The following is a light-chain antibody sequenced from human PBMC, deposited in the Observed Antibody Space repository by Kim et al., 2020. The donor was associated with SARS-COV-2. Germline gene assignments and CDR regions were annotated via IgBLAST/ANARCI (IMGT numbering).Light chain of an antibody. V-gene: IGLV2-8*01. Sequence: QSVTISCTGTSSDVGNYNYVPWYQQHPGKAPKVVIYEVNKRPSGVPDRFSGAKSGNTASLTVSGLQAEDEADYYCSSYAGTDSPYVFGTGTKVTVL. CDR1: SSDVGNYNY. CDR3: SSYAGTDSPYV. CDR2: EVN. J-gene: IGLJ1*01.